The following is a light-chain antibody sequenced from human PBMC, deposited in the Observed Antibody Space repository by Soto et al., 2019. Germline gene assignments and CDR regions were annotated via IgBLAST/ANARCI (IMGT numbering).Light chain of an antibody. CDR2: DAY. J-gene: IGKJ5*01. Sequence: EVVLTQSPVTLSLSPVERVTLSCRASQSFRGLLAWYQQKPGQAPRLLIYDAYNRATGIPPRFSGSGSGTDFTLTISSLEPEDSAVYYCQQRHMWPITFGQGTRLEIK. CDR1: QSFRGL. CDR3: QQRHMWPIT. V-gene: IGKV3-11*01.